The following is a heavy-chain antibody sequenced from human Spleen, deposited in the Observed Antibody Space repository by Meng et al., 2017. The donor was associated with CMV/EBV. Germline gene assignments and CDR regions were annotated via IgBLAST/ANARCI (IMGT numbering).Heavy chain of an antibody. D-gene: IGHD6-19*01. V-gene: IGHV4-34*01. Sequence: SETLSLTCAMYGGPFTSIYWTWIRQSPGKGLEWIGEINHGGGTNYNPSLQTRVTMSIDVSKKKFSLRLNSMPAADTAIYYCVRGPQVAWLRSRLAAFDIWAQGTMVTVSS. J-gene: IGHJ3*02. CDR3: VRGPQVAWLRSRLAAFDI. CDR2: INHGGGT. CDR1: GGPFTSIY.